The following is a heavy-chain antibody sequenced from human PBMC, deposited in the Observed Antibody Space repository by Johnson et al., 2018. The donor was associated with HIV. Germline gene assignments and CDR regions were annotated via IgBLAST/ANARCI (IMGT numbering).Heavy chain of an antibody. CDR1: GFTFSSYW. CDR3: AKGRGDYNIDAFDI. Sequence: EVQLVESGGGLVQPGGSLRLSCAASGFTFSSYWMSWVRQAPGKGLEWVANIKQDGSEKYYVDSVKGRFTISRDNSKNTLYLQMNRLRAEDTAVYYCAKGRGDYNIDAFDISGQGTMVTVSS. D-gene: IGHD4-17*01. J-gene: IGHJ3*02. V-gene: IGHV3-7*05. CDR2: IKQDGSEK.